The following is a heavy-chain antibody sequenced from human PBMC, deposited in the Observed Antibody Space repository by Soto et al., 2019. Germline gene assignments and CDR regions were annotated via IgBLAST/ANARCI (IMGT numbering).Heavy chain of an antibody. J-gene: IGHJ6*02. V-gene: IGHV1-18*01. CDR3: FKKIMGYAAHSTAWDG. Sequence: GSSLTRVGICCVRKAPGKGPERMGWISAYHGNTNYAQKLQGRVTMTTDTSTSTAYMELRSLRPEDTAVYYCFKKIMGYAAHSTAWDGWCQGTTV. CDR1: GSSLTRVG. D-gene: IGHD5-12*01. CDR2: ISAYHGNT.